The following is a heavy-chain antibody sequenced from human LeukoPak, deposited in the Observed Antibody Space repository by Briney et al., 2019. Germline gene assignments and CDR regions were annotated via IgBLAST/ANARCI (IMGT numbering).Heavy chain of an antibody. CDR1: GGSISSYY. D-gene: IGHD2-2*03. CDR3: ARLMDIVVVPAAIGDAFDI. Sequence: PSETLSLTCTVSGGSISSYYRSWIRQPAGKGLGWIGRIYTSGSTNYNPSLKSRVTMSVDTSKNQFSLKLSSVTAADTAVYYCARLMDIVVVPAAIGDAFDIWGQGTMVTVSS. J-gene: IGHJ3*02. CDR2: IYTSGST. V-gene: IGHV4-4*07.